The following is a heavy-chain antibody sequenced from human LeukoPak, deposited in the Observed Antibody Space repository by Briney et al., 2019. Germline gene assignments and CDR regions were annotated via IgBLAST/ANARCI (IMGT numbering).Heavy chain of an antibody. CDR2: ISNSGRTK. Sequence: GGSLRLSCAASGFTFSSYEMNWVRQAPGRGLEWVSFISNSGRTKYYADSVKGRFTISRDNAKNSLYLQMNILRADDTAVYYCATSSVTTGIDFDCWGQGTLVTVSS. CDR3: ATSSVTTGIDFDC. J-gene: IGHJ4*02. CDR1: GFTFSSYE. D-gene: IGHD4-17*01. V-gene: IGHV3-48*03.